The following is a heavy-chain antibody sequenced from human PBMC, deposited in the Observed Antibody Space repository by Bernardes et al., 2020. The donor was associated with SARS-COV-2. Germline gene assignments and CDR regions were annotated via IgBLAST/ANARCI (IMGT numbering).Heavy chain of an antibody. CDR3: AGAERLTTWGYYFDF. CDR1: GFIFSSYA. D-gene: IGHD3-3*01. V-gene: IGHV3-23*01. CDR2: ICVTTGNT. Sequence: GGSLRLSCEASGFIFSSYAMTWVRQAPGRGLDWVSGRGLEWGSTICVTTGNTYYADSVKGRFTISRDNSKNTMWLQMDSLRPDDTAVYYGAGAERLTTWGYYFDFCCQGTLVTVSS. J-gene: IGHJ4*02.